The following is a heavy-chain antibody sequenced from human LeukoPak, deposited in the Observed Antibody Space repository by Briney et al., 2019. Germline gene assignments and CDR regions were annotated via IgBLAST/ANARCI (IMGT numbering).Heavy chain of an antibody. CDR1: GGSIRSSY. CDR2: IYYSGST. Sequence: SETLSLTCTVSGGSIRSSYWSWIRQPPGKGLEWIGYIYYSGSTNYNPSLKSRVTISVDTSKNQFSLKLTSVTAADTAVYYCARGPAAGIDTGHYDYWGQGTLVTVSS. CDR3: ARGPAAGIDTGHYDY. D-gene: IGHD6-13*01. J-gene: IGHJ4*02. V-gene: IGHV4-59*01.